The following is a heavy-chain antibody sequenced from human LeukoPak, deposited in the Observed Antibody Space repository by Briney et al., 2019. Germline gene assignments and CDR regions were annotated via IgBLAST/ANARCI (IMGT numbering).Heavy chain of an antibody. J-gene: IGHJ4*02. CDR3: AKFIFPTNDSNGSLDY. CDR1: GFTFSIYA. D-gene: IGHD3-22*01. V-gene: IGHV3-23*01. CDR2: ISGGGGST. Sequence: GGSLRLSCAASGFTFSIYAMSWVRQAPGKGLEWVSAISGGGGSTYYADSVKGRSSISRDNSKNTLYLQMNILRADDTAVYYCAKFIFPTNDSNGSLDYWGQGTLVTVSS.